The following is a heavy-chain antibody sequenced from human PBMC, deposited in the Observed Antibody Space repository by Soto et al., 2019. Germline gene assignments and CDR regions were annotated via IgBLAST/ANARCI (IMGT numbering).Heavy chain of an antibody. CDR1: GYTLTELS. V-gene: IGHV1-24*01. Sequence: GASVKGSCKVSGYTLTELSMHWVRQAPGKGLEWMGGFDPEDGETIYAQKFQGRVTMTEDTSTDTAYMELSSLRSEDTAVYYCATKGGYCSGGSCYLNIDYWGQGTLDNVSS. CDR2: FDPEDGET. D-gene: IGHD2-15*01. J-gene: IGHJ4*02. CDR3: ATKGGYCSGGSCYLNIDY.